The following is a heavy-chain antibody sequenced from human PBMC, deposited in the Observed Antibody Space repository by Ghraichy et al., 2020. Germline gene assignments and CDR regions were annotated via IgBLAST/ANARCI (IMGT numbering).Heavy chain of an antibody. V-gene: IGHV4-31*03. CDR3: ASSHFTSSGYTKPFDY. Sequence: SETLSLTCTVSGGSISSGGYYWSWIRQHPGKGLEWIGYIYYSGSTYYNPSLKSRVTISVDTSKNQFSLKLSSVTAADTAVYYCASSHFTSSGYTKPFDYWGQGTLVTVSS. D-gene: IGHD3-22*01. J-gene: IGHJ4*02. CDR2: IYYSGST. CDR1: GGSISSGGYY.